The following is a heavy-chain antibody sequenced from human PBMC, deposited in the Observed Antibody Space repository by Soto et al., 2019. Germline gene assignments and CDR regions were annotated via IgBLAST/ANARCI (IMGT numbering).Heavy chain of an antibody. CDR3: AKTPGYSSSWYSDY. CDR2: ISGSGGST. V-gene: IGHV3-23*01. CDR1: GFTFSSYA. J-gene: IGHJ4*02. D-gene: IGHD6-13*01. Sequence: PGGSLRLSCAASGFTFSSYAMSWVRQAPGKGLEWVSAISGSGGSTYYADSVKGRFTISRDNSKNTLYLQMNSLRAEDTAVYYCAKTPGYSSSWYSDYWGQGTLVTVSS.